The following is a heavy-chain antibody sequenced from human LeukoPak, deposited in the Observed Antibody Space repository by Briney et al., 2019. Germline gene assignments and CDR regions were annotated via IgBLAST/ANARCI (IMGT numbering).Heavy chain of an antibody. CDR2: IPYDGSNK. CDR1: GFTFSSYA. CDR3: ASLTAVVVTAKEPFDP. J-gene: IGHJ5*02. V-gene: IGHV3-30-3*01. Sequence: GRSLRLSCAASGFTFSSYAMHWVRQAPGKGLEWVAVIPYDGSNKYYADSVKGRFTISRDNSKNTLYLQMNSLRAEDTAVYYCASLTAVVVTAKEPFDPWGQGTLVTVSS. D-gene: IGHD2-21*02.